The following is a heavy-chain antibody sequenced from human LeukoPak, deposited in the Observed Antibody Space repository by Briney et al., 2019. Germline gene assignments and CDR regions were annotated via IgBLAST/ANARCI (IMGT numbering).Heavy chain of an antibody. CDR2: IYYSGST. Sequence: SETLSLTCTVSGGSISSYYWSWIRRPPGKGLEWIGYIYYSGSTNYNPSLKSRVTISVDTSKNQFSLKLSSVTAADTAVYYCARYYRVIAAAGDYFDYWGQGTLVTVSS. CDR1: GGSISSYY. D-gene: IGHD6-13*01. CDR3: ARYYRVIAAAGDYFDY. J-gene: IGHJ4*02. V-gene: IGHV4-59*08.